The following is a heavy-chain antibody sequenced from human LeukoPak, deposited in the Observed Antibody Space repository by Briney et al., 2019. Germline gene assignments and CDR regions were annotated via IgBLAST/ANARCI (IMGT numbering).Heavy chain of an antibody. D-gene: IGHD2-15*01. J-gene: IGHJ4*02. V-gene: IGHV3-23*01. Sequence: PGGSLRLSCTSSDLTFSTSALTWFRQAQGRGRKWSSPFIGSSDSTYHADSVKGRFTISRDTSTNTLHLQMNALRADDTAVFYCAKGGRGDIHKRDYFDSRGQGTLVTVSS. CDR3: AKGGRGDIHKRDYFDS. CDR1: DLTFSTSA. CDR2: FIGSSDST.